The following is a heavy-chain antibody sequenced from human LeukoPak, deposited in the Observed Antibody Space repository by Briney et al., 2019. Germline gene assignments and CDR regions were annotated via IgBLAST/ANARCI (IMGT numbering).Heavy chain of an antibody. CDR3: ARDNHSSGWAHGFDY. D-gene: IGHD6-19*01. J-gene: IGHJ4*02. V-gene: IGHV4-61*08. Sequence: SETLSLTCTVSGGSISSGGYYWSWIRQPPGKGLEWIGYIYYSGSTNYNPSLKSRVTISVDTSKNQFSLKLSSVTAADTAVYYCARDNHSSGWAHGFDYWGQGTLVTVSS. CDR1: GGSISSGGYY. CDR2: IYYSGST.